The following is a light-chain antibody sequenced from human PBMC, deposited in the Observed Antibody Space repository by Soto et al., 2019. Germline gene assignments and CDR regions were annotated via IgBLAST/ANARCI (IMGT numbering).Light chain of an antibody. Sequence: IVLTQSPVTLSLSPGERATLSCRASQNISSYLIWYQQKPGQAPRLLMYDVSNRATGIPARFSGSGSGTDFTLTISSLEPEDLAVYYCQQYGSLPKTFGQGTKVEIK. J-gene: IGKJ1*01. CDR3: QQYGSLPKT. CDR2: DVS. CDR1: QNISSY. V-gene: IGKV3-11*01.